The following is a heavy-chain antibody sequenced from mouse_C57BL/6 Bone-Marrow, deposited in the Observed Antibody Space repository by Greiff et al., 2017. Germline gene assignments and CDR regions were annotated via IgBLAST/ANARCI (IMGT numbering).Heavy chain of an antibody. J-gene: IGHJ4*01. CDR1: GYTFTDYY. Sequence: VQLQQSGAELVKPGASVKISCKASGYTFTDYYINWVKQSNGKSLEWIGVINPNYGTTSYNQKFKGKATLTVDQSSSTAYMQLNSQTSEDSAVYYCARGYDYDYAMDYWGQGTSVTGSS. D-gene: IGHD2-4*01. CDR2: INPNYGTT. CDR3: ARGYDYDYAMDY. V-gene: IGHV1-39*01.